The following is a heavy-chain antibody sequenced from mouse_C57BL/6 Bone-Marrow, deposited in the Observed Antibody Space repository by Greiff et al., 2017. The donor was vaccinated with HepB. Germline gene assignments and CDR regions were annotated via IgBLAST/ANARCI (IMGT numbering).Heavy chain of an antibody. J-gene: IGHJ2*01. CDR2: IHPNSGST. Sequence: QVQLQQSGAELVKPGASVKLSCKASGYTFTSYWMHWVKQRPGQGLEWIGMIHPNSGSTNYNEKFKSKATLTVDKSSSTAYMQLSSLTSEDSAVYYCARTVVALYYFDYWGQGTTLTVFS. D-gene: IGHD1-1*01. CDR3: ARTVVALYYFDY. CDR1: GYTFTSYW. V-gene: IGHV1-64*01.